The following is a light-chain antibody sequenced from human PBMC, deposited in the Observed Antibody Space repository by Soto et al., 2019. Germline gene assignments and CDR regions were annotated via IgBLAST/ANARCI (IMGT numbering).Light chain of an antibody. CDR3: HQYGRPPYT. Sequence: EIVLTQSPGTLSLSPGDRATLSCRASQGVSCSYVAWYQQKPGQTPRLLIYGASSRATGIPDRFSVSGSGTVFTLTISRLEPEDFAVYYCHQYGRPPYTFGPGTKVDFK. CDR2: GAS. J-gene: IGKJ3*01. V-gene: IGKV3-20*01. CDR1: QGVSCSY.